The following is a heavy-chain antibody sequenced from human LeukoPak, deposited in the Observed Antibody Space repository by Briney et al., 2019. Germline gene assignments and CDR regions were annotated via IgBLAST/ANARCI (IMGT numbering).Heavy chain of an antibody. D-gene: IGHD1-26*01. CDR3: AKDRGGNYLFYLDY. CDR2: TSNTGGST. Sequence: GGSLRLSCAASGFTFDNYAMTWVRQAPGRGLEWVSTTSNTGGSTYYADSVKGRFTISRDNSKNTLYLQMNSLRAEDTAVYYCAKDRGGNYLFYLDYWGQGTLVTVSS. V-gene: IGHV3-23*01. J-gene: IGHJ4*02. CDR1: GFTFDNYA.